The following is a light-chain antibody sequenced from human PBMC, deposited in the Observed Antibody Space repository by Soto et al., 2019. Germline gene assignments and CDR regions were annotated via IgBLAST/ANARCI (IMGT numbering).Light chain of an antibody. CDR3: QQYDSFSVT. Sequence: DIQLTHSPSFLSASVGDRVTITCRASQGISSYLAWYQQKPGKAPKLLIYAASTLQSGVPSRFSGSGSGTEFTLTISSLQPEDFATYYCQQYDSFSVTFGQGTKVDIK. J-gene: IGKJ1*01. CDR2: AAS. V-gene: IGKV1-9*01. CDR1: QGISSY.